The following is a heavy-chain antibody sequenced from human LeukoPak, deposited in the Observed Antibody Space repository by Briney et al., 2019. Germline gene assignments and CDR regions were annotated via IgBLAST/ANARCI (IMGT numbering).Heavy chain of an antibody. D-gene: IGHD3-10*01. CDR1: GFTFSSYG. Sequence: PGGSLRLSCAASGFTFSSYGMHWVRQAPGKGLEWVAFIRYDGSNKYYADSVKGRFTISSDNSKNTLYLQMNSLRAEDTAVYYCANTWFGELSTYYFDYWGQGTLVTVSS. V-gene: IGHV3-30*02. J-gene: IGHJ4*02. CDR2: IRYDGSNK. CDR3: ANTWFGELSTYYFDY.